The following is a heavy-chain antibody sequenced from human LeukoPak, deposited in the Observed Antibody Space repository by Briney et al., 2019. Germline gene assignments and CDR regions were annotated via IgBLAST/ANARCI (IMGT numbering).Heavy chain of an antibody. D-gene: IGHD6-19*01. J-gene: IGHJ5*02. CDR2: ISAYNGNT. CDR1: GYTFTSYG. CDR3: ARTVAGILGSGNWFDP. Sequence: ASVKVSCKASGYTFTSYGISWVRQAPGQGLEWMGWISAYNGNTNYAQKLQGRVTTTTDTSTSTAYMELRSLRSDDTAVYYCARTVAGILGSGNWFDPWGREPWSPSPQ. V-gene: IGHV1-18*01.